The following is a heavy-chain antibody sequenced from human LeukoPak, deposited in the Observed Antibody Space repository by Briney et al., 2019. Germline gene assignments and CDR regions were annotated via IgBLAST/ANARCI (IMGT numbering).Heavy chain of an antibody. V-gene: IGHV3-23*01. CDR2: ISGSGGST. CDR1: GFTFSPYE. D-gene: IGHD3-22*01. CDR3: AKEAGYYYDSSGYPYYFDY. J-gene: IGHJ4*02. Sequence: HPGGSLKLSCAASGFTFSPYEMNWVRQAPGKGLEWVSAISGSGGSTYYADSVKGRFTISRDNSKNTLYLQMNSLRAEDTAVYYCAKEAGYYYDSSGYPYYFDYWGQGTLVTVSS.